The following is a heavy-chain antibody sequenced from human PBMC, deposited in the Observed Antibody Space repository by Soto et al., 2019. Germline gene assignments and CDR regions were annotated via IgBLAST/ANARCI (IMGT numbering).Heavy chain of an antibody. CDR1: GFTFSSYS. CDR2: ISSSSSTI. CDR3: ARDSGNFPYSSSPSAFDI. J-gene: IGHJ3*02. Sequence: EVQLVASGGGLVQPGGSLRLSCAASGFTFSSYSMNWVRQAPGKGLEWVSYISSSSSTIYYADSVKGRFTISRDNAKNSLYLQMNSLRAEDTAVYYCARDSGNFPYSSSPSAFDIWGQGTMVTVSS. V-gene: IGHV3-48*01. D-gene: IGHD6-6*01.